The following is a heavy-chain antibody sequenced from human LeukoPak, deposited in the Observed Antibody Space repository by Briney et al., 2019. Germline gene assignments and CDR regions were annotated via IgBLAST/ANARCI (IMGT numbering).Heavy chain of an antibody. D-gene: IGHD6-19*01. CDR2: IYYSGST. Sequence: PSETLSLTCTVSGGSISSYYWSWIRQPTGKGLEWIGYIYYSGSTNYNPSLKSRVTISVDTSKNQFSLRLSSVTAADTAVYYCARGLAVAGTPPFDYWGQGTLVTVSS. J-gene: IGHJ4*02. CDR3: ARGLAVAGTPPFDY. CDR1: GGSISSYY. V-gene: IGHV4-59*01.